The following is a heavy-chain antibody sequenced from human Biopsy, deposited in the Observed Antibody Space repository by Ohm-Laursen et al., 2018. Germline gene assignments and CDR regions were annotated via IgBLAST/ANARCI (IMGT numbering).Heavy chain of an antibody. CDR2: ISSYNDNT. CDR3: ARVRRDGHRDAFDV. Sequence: ASVKVSCKASGYIFTTSGISWVRQAPGQGLEWMGWISSYNDNTNYAKKFQDRVTMSADTSTATASMELRTLRSDDTAVYFCARVRRDGHRDAFDVWGQGTMVTVSS. D-gene: IGHD5-24*01. CDR1: GYIFTTSG. J-gene: IGHJ3*01. V-gene: IGHV1-18*01.